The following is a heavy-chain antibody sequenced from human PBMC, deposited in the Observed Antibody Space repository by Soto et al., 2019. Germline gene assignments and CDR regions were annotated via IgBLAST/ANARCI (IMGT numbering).Heavy chain of an antibody. J-gene: IGHJ6*02. CDR2: IYYSGST. Sequence: SETLSLTCTVSGGSISSYYWSWIRQPPGEGLEWIGYIYYSGSTNYNPSLKSRVTISVDTSKNQFSLKLSSVTAADTAVYYCARAQYYYDSSGYYPGSYYYYGMDVWGQGTTVTVSS. CDR1: GGSISSYY. V-gene: IGHV4-59*01. CDR3: ARAQYYYDSSGYYPGSYYYYGMDV. D-gene: IGHD3-22*01.